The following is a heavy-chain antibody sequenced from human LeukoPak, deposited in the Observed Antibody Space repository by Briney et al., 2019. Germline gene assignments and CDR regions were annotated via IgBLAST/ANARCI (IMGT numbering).Heavy chain of an antibody. Sequence: SVKVSCKASGGTFSSCAISWVRQAPGQGLELMGGIIPIFGTANYAQKFRGRVTITADESTSTAYMELSSLRSEDTAVYYCARALRETPFDYWGQGTLVTVSS. CDR2: IIPIFGTA. J-gene: IGHJ4*02. V-gene: IGHV1-69*13. D-gene: IGHD1-26*01. CDR1: GGTFSSCA. CDR3: ARALRETPFDY.